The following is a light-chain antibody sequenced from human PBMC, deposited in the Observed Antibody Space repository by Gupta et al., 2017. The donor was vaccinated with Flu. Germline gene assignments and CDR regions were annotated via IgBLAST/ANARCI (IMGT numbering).Light chain of an antibody. J-gene: IGKJ2*03. CDR1: QSVSSN. V-gene: IGKV3-15*01. Sequence: EIVMTQSPATLSVSPGERATLSCRASQSVSSNLAWYQQKPGQAPRLLIYGASTRATGIPARFSGSGSGTEFTLTISSLQSEDFAVYYWQQYNNWPPRDRFGQGTKLEIK. CDR2: GAS. CDR3: QQYNNWPPRDR.